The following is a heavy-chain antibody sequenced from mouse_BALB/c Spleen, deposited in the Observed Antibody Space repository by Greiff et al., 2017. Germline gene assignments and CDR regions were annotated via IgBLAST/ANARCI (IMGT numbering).Heavy chain of an antibody. CDR1: GYTFTSYW. J-gene: IGHJ2*01. Sequence: QVQLQQPGAELVKPGASVKLSCKASGYTFTSYWMHWVKQRPGQGLEWIGEINPSNGRTNYNEKFKSKATLTVDKSSSTAYMQLSSLTSEDSAVYYCARCSIYDGYYYFDYWGQGTTLTVSS. CDR2: INPSNGRT. D-gene: IGHD2-3*01. V-gene: IGHV1S81*02. CDR3: ARCSIYDGYYYFDY.